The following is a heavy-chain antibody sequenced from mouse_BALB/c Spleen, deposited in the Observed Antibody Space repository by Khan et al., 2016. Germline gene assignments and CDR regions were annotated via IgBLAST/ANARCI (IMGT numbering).Heavy chain of an antibody. CDR3: ARLGPY. J-gene: IGHJ3*01. CDR2: ISYSGST. Sequence: EVQLQESGPGLVKPSQSLSLTCTVTGYSITSDYAWNWIRQFPGNKLEWMGYISYSGSTSYNPSLKSRISITRDTSKSQFFLQLNSVTTEDTATYYCARLGPYWGQGTLVTVSA. CDR1: GYSITSDYA. V-gene: IGHV3-2*02. D-gene: IGHD4-1*01.